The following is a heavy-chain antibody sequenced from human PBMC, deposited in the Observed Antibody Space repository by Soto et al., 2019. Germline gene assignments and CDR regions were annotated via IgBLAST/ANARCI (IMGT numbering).Heavy chain of an antibody. D-gene: IGHD6-25*01. CDR2: ISGSGGNT. CDR1: GFTFGSYV. J-gene: IGHJ4*02. CDR3: AKVAAAFDYFDY. V-gene: IGHV3-23*01. Sequence: GGSLRLSCAASGFTFGSYVMSWVRQAPGKGLEWVSSISGSGGNTHNADSLKGRVTISRDNSKNTLYLQMNSLRVEDTAVYYCAKVAAAFDYFDYWGQGALVTVSS.